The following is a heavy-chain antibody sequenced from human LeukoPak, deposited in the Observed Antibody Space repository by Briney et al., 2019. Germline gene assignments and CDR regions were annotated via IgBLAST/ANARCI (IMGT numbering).Heavy chain of an antibody. D-gene: IGHD5-12*01. CDR2: IYSGGST. V-gene: IGHV3-53*01. CDR3: ARVVATIIPHYFDY. Sequence: GGSLRLSCAASGFTFSSYSMNWVRQAPGKGLEWVSVIYSGGSTYYADSVKGRFTISRDNSKNTLYLQMNSLRAEDTAVYYCARVVATIIPHYFDYWGQGTLVTVSS. CDR1: GFTFSSYS. J-gene: IGHJ4*02.